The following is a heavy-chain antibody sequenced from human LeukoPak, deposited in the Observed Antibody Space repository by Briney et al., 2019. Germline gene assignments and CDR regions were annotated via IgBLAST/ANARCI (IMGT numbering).Heavy chain of an antibody. Sequence: GGSLRLSCAASGISVSSNYMSWVRQAPGKGLEWVSVLYSGGSIYYADSVKGRFTISRDNSKNTLYLQMNSLRAEDTAVYYCARRGGYGQDFDYWGQGTLVTVSS. CDR1: GISVSSNY. D-gene: IGHD5-12*01. CDR3: ARRGGYGQDFDY. J-gene: IGHJ4*02. V-gene: IGHV3-53*01. CDR2: LYSGGSI.